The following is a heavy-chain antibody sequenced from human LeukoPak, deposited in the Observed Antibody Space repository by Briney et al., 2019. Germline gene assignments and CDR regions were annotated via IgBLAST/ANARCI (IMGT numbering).Heavy chain of an antibody. CDR3: ARAPGDDYFDY. J-gene: IGHJ4*02. Sequence: PGGSLRLSCAASGFTFSSYAMHWVRQAPGKGLEWVAVISYDGSNKYYADSVKGRFTISRDNSKNTLYLQMNSLRAEDTAVYYCARAPGDDYFDYWGQGALVTVS. D-gene: IGHD1-14*01. V-gene: IGHV3-30-3*01. CDR2: ISYDGSNK. CDR1: GFTFSSYA.